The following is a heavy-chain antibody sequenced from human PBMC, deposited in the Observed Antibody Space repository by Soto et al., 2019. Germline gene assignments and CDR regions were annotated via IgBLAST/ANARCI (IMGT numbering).Heavy chain of an antibody. D-gene: IGHD3-22*01. J-gene: IGHJ4*02. CDR1: GGTFSSYA. Sequence: EASVKVSFKASGGTFSSYAISWVRQAPGQGLEWMGGIIPIFGTANYAQKFQGRVTITADESTSTAYMELSSLRSEDTAVYYCAKGDYYYDSSGYYGYWGQGTLVTVSS. CDR2: IIPIFGTA. V-gene: IGHV1-69*13. CDR3: AKGDYYYDSSGYYGY.